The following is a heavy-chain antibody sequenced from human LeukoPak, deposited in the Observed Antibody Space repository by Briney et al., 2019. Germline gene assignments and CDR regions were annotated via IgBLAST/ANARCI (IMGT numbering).Heavy chain of an antibody. CDR3: VRAVAGTRNAFDL. CDR2: ISNDVIST. V-gene: IGHV3-74*01. Sequence: GESLRLSCEASGFTFSTHWMHWVRQVPGKGLVWISRISNDVISTISTSYADSVKGRFTISRDNAKNTLYLQMNSLIAEDTAVYYCVRAVAGTRNAFDLWGQGTMVTVSS. D-gene: IGHD6-19*01. CDR1: GFTFSTHW. J-gene: IGHJ3*01.